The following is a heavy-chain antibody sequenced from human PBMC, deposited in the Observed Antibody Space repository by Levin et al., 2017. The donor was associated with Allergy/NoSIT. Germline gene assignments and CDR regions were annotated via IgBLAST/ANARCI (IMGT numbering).Heavy chain of an antibody. Sequence: SETLSLTCTVSGGSISSDNWSWIRQPPGKGLEWIGYIYDTGNTNYNPSLKRRFPLSVDTSKNQFSLKLSSVTPADTAVYYCARFVWGSYRGFDYWGQGTLVTVSS. CDR1: GGSISSDN. CDR3: ARFVWGSYRGFDY. V-gene: IGHV4-59*01. J-gene: IGHJ4*02. D-gene: IGHD3-16*02. CDR2: IYDTGNT.